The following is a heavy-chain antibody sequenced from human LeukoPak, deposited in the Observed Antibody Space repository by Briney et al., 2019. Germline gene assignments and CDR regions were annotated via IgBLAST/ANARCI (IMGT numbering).Heavy chain of an antibody. Sequence: GGSLRLSCAASGFTVSSNYMSWVRQAPGKGLEWVSAISGSGGSTYYADSVKGRFTISRDNSKNTLYLQMNSLRAEDTAVYYCARDPILPGATGGADYWGRGTLVTVSS. CDR1: GFTVSSNY. CDR3: ARDPILPGATGGADY. V-gene: IGHV3-66*01. CDR2: ISGSGGST. D-gene: IGHD1-26*01. J-gene: IGHJ4*02.